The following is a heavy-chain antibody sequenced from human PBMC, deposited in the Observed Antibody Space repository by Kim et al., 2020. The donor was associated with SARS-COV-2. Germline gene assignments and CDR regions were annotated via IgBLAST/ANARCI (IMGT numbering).Heavy chain of an antibody. V-gene: IGHV4-31*02. CDR2: ST. J-gene: IGHJ6*01. Sequence: STYYNPSLKSRVTISVDTAKNQFSLKLSSVTAADTAVYYCARDQRGSRGYYY. D-gene: IGHD2-15*01. CDR3: ARDQRGSRGYYY.